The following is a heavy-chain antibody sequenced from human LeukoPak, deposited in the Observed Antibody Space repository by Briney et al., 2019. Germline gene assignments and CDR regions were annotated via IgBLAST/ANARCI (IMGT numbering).Heavy chain of an antibody. CDR1: GFTFSSYS. CDR2: ISSSSSYI. J-gene: IGHJ5*02. CDR3: ARDDYREYNWFDP. D-gene: IGHD4-11*01. V-gene: IGHV3-21*01. Sequence: PGGSLRLSCAASGFTFSSYSMNWVHQAPGKGLEWVSSISSSSSYIYYADSVKGRFTISRDNAKNSLYLQMNSLRAEDTAVYYCARDDYREYNWFDPWGQGTLVTVSS.